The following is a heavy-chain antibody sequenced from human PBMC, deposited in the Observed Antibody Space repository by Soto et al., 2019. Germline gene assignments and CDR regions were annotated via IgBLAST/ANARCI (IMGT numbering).Heavy chain of an antibody. Sequence: QVQLQESGPGLVKPSETLSLTCSVSGGSVSVGDYYWSWIRQPPGKGLEWIGNIFYNGNTNYNPSPKGRGPVSSETAKDQFSLTLTSVTASDTAVYYCARDYGEPYQAFFDSWGQGILVTVAS. J-gene: IGHJ4*02. CDR1: GGSVSVGDYY. CDR3: ARDYGEPYQAFFDS. V-gene: IGHV4-61*08. CDR2: IFYNGNT. D-gene: IGHD3-10*01.